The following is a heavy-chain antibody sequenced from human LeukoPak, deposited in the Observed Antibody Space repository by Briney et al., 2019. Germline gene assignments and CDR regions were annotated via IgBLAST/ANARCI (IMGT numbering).Heavy chain of an antibody. D-gene: IGHD4-17*01. J-gene: IGHJ4*02. Sequence: SVKVSCKASGGTFSSYAISWVRQAPGQGLEWMGGIIPIFGTANYAQKFQGRVTITTDESTSTAYMELSSLRSEDTAVYYCARKRRGTTVTSFDYWGQGTLVTVSS. V-gene: IGHV1-69*05. CDR1: GGTFSSYA. CDR3: ARKRRGTTVTSFDY. CDR2: IIPIFGTA.